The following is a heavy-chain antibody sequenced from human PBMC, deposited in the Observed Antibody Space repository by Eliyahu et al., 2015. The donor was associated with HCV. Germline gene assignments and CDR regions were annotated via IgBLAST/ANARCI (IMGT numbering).Heavy chain of an antibody. V-gene: IGHV5-51*01. J-gene: IGHJ1*01. CDR2: IYPGDSDT. CDR3: ARLSPLGYSSGWYPGDFQH. D-gene: IGHD6-19*01. Sequence: GLEWMGIIYPGDSDTRYSPSFQGQVTISADKSISTAYLQWSSLKASDTAMYYCARLSPLGYSSGWYPGDFQHWGQGTLVTVSS.